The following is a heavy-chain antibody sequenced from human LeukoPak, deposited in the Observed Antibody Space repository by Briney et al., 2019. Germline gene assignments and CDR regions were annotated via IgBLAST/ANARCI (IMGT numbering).Heavy chain of an antibody. J-gene: IGHJ4*02. CDR2: ISGSGGST. Sequence: GGSLRLSCAASGFTSSSYAMSWVRQAPGKGLEWVSAISGSGGSTYYADSVKGRFTISRDNSKNTLYLQMNSLRAEDTAVYYCAKEGGYSYGYSMGYYFDYWGQGTLVTVSS. V-gene: IGHV3-23*01. D-gene: IGHD5-18*01. CDR3: AKEGGYSYGYSMGYYFDY. CDR1: GFTSSSYA.